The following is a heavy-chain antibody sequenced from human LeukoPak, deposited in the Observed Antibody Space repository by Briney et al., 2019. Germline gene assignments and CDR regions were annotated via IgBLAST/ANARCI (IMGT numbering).Heavy chain of an antibody. V-gene: IGHV3-30-3*01. D-gene: IGHD1-1*01. Sequence: GGSLRLSCAASGFTFSSYAMHWVSQAPGKGLEWVAVISYDGSNKYYADSVKGRFTISRDNSKNTLYLQMNSLRAEDTAVYYCARDPYVEYNWFDPWGQGTLVTVSS. CDR2: ISYDGSNK. J-gene: IGHJ5*02. CDR1: GFTFSSYA. CDR3: ARDPYVEYNWFDP.